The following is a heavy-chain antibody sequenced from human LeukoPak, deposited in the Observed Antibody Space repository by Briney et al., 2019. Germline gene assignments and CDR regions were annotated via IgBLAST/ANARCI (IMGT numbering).Heavy chain of an antibody. Sequence: GGSLRLSCATSGFTFDDYTMHWVRQAPGKGLEWVSGINWNSGYIGYADSVKGRFTISRDNAKNTLYLQMNSLRPEDTALYYCARDEGYFHHWGQGTLVTVSS. CDR2: INWNSGYI. CDR3: ARDEGYFHH. V-gene: IGHV3-9*01. J-gene: IGHJ1*01. D-gene: IGHD6-13*01. CDR1: GFTFDDYT.